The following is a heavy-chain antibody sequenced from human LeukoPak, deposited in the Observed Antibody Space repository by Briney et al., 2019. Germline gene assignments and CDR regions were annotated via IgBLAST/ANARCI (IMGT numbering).Heavy chain of an antibody. CDR2: ITPIFGTA. V-gene: IGHV1-69*13. J-gene: IGHJ3*02. CDR3: ARDIVVVPAALAFDI. CDR1: GGTFSSYA. Sequence: VASVKVSCKASGGTFSSYAISWVRQAPGQGLEWMGGITPIFGTANYAQKFQGRVTITADESTSTAYMELSSLRSEDTAVYYCARDIVVVPAALAFDIWGQGTMVTVSS. D-gene: IGHD2-2*01.